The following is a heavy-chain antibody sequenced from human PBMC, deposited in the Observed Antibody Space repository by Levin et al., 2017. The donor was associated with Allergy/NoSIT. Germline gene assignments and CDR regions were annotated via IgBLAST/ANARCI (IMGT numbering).Heavy chain of an antibody. CDR2: IIPIFGTA. CDR1: GGTFSSYA. Sequence: SVKVSCKASGGTFSSYAISWVRQAPGQGLEWMGGIIPIFGTANYAQKFQGRVTITADESTSTAYMELSSLRSEDTAVYYCARGRSSWYYYYGMDVWGQGTTVTVSS. CDR3: ARGRSSWYYYYGMDV. V-gene: IGHV1-69*13. D-gene: IGHD6-13*01. J-gene: IGHJ6*02.